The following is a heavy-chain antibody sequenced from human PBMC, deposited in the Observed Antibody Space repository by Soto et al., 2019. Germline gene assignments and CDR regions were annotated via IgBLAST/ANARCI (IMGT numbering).Heavy chain of an antibody. CDR1: GYTFTSYG. CDR2: ISAYNGNT. V-gene: IGHV1-18*01. Sequence: ASVKVSCKASGYTFTSYGISWVRQAPGQGLEWMGWISAYNGNTNYAQKLQGRVTMTTDTSTSTAYMELRSLRSDDTAVYYCARVFGGCSSTSCYTRLYYWGQGTLVTVSS. CDR3: ARVFGGCSSTSCYTRLYY. J-gene: IGHJ4*02. D-gene: IGHD2-2*02.